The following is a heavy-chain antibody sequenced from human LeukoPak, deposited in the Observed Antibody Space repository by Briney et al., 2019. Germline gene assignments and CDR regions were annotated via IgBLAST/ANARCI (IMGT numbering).Heavy chain of an antibody. J-gene: IGHJ6*02. CDR3: AKFRIDYGSGNRGRPSSYYYGMDV. D-gene: IGHD3-10*01. Sequence: GRSLRLSCAASGFTFSSYGMLWVRQAPGKGLEWVAVISYDGSNKYYADSVKGRFTISRDNSKNTLYLQMNSLRAEDTAVYYCAKFRIDYGSGNRGRPSSYYYGMDVWGQGTTVTVSS. V-gene: IGHV3-30*18. CDR2: ISYDGSNK. CDR1: GFTFSSYG.